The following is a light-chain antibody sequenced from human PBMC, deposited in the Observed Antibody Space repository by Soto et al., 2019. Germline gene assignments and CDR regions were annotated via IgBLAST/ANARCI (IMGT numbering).Light chain of an antibody. Sequence: QSVLTQPPSVSGAPGQKVTISCSGSSTNIGNNYVSWYQHLPGTAPKLLIYDNSEQPSGIPDRFSGSKSGTSATLGITGLQTGDEADYYCGTWDSSLSAGVFGGGTQLTVL. J-gene: IGLJ2*01. CDR3: GTWDSSLSAGV. V-gene: IGLV1-51*01. CDR1: STNIGNNY. CDR2: DNS.